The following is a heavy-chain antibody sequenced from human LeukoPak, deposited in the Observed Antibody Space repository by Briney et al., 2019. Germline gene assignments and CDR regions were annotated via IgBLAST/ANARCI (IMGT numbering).Heavy chain of an antibody. CDR3: ATALVITPTQDY. Sequence: GGSLRLSCAASGFTFSTYNMNWVRQAPGKGLEWVSYISSSSTNIYYADSVKGRFTISRDNAKNSLYLQMNSLRADDTAVYYCATALVITPTQDYWGQGTLVTVSS. CDR2: ISSSSTNI. V-gene: IGHV3-48*04. D-gene: IGHD4-23*01. CDR1: GFTFSTYN. J-gene: IGHJ4*02.